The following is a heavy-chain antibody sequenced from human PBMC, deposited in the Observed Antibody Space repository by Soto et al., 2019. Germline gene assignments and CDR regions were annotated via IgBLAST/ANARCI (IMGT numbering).Heavy chain of an antibody. Sequence: ASVKVSCKASGYTFTNYAMHWMRQAPGQRLEWMGWINTGNGNTKYSQKFQGRVTMTEDTSTDTAYMELSSLRSEDTAVYYCATKIITGNRHNWFDPWGQGTLVTVSS. CDR1: GYTFTNYA. J-gene: IGHJ5*02. CDR3: ATKIITGNRHNWFDP. CDR2: INTGNGNT. D-gene: IGHD1-1*01. V-gene: IGHV1-3*04.